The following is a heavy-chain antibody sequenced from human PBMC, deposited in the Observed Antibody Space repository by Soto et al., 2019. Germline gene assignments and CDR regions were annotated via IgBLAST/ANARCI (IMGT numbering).Heavy chain of an antibody. CDR2: IYSGGTT. CDR1: GFTVSSNY. V-gene: IGHV3-66*01. Sequence: EVQLVESGGGLVQPGGSLRLSCAASGFTVSSNYMSWVRQAPGKGLEWVSVIYSGGTTYYADSVKGRFTISRDNSKKTLYLQMNSLRAEDTAVYYCARDPPGAAAGSDWFDPWGQGTLVTVSS. D-gene: IGHD6-13*01. CDR3: ARDPPGAAAGSDWFDP. J-gene: IGHJ5*02.